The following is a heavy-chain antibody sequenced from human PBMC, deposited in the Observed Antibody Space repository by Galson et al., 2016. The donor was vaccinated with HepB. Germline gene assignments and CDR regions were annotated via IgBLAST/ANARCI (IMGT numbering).Heavy chain of an antibody. D-gene: IGHD3-22*01. CDR1: GYTFSNYG. CDR2: ISAYNGNT. J-gene: IGHJ2*01. CDR3: AREESHNYYGSSYYSGYFDL. Sequence: SVKVSCKASGYTFSNYGISWVRQAPGQGLEWMGWISAYNGNTNYAQNLQGRVTMTTDTSTNTAYMELRSLRSVDTALYYCAREESHNYYGSSYYSGYFDLWGRGTLVTVSS. V-gene: IGHV1-18*01.